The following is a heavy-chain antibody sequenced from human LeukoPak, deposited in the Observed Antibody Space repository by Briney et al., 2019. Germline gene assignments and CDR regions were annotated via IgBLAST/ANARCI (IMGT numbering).Heavy chain of an antibody. CDR2: ISYDGINK. D-gene: IGHD7-27*01. Sequence: PGGSLRLSCAASGFTFSSYGMFWVRQAPGKGLEWVAVISYDGINKYYADSVKGRFTISRDNSKNTLYLQMNSLRAEDTAVYYCAEASSDTDWGVFDYRGQGTLVTVSS. CDR3: AEASSDTDWGVFDY. J-gene: IGHJ4*02. V-gene: IGHV3-30*18. CDR1: GFTFSSYG.